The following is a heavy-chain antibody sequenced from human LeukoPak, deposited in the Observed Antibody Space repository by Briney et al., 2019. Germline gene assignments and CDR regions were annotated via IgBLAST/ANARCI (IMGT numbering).Heavy chain of an antibody. D-gene: IGHD3-16*01. CDR2: ISSSGSTI. CDR3: ASTYSWGYFDY. V-gene: IGHV3-11*01. Sequence: PGGFLRLSCAASGFTFSDYYMSWIRQAPGKGLEWVSYISSSGSTIYYADSVKGRFTISRDNAKNSLYLQTNSLRAEDTAVYYCASTYSWGYFDYWGQGTLVTVSS. CDR1: GFTFSDYY. J-gene: IGHJ4*02.